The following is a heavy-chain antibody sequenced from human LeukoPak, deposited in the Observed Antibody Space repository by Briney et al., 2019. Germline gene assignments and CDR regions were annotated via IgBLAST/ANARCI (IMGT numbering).Heavy chain of an antibody. J-gene: IGHJ4*02. CDR1: GGTFSSYA. CDR2: ISAYNGNT. Sequence: ASVKVSCKASGGTFSSYAISWVRQAPGQGLEWMGWISAYNGNTNYAQKLQGRVTMTTDTSTSTAYMELRSLRSDDTAVYYCARDQGPRGYCSSTSCSSLGYWGQGTLVTVSS. CDR3: ARDQGPRGYCSSTSCSSLGY. V-gene: IGHV1-18*01. D-gene: IGHD2-2*01.